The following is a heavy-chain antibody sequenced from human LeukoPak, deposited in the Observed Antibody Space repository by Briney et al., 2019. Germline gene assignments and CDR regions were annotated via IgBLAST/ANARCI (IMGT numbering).Heavy chain of an antibody. CDR1: GGTFSSYA. J-gene: IGHJ4*02. V-gene: IGHV1-69*05. D-gene: IGHD3-10*01. CDR2: IIPIFGTA. CDR3: ASSSGSGSYPPYYFDY. Sequence: GASVKVSCKASGGTFSSYAISWVRQAPGQGLEWMGGIIPIFGTANYAQKFQGRVAITTDESTSTAYMGLSSLRSEDTAVYYCASSSGSGSYPPYYFDYWGQGTLVTVSS.